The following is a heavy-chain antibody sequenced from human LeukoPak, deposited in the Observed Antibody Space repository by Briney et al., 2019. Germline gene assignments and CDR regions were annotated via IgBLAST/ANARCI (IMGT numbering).Heavy chain of an antibody. J-gene: IGHJ5*02. D-gene: IGHD4-11*01. V-gene: IGHV3-11*04. CDR1: GFTFSDYY. Sequence: GGSLRLSCVASGFTFSDYYMSWIRQAPGKGLEWLSYISSSGSTIYYADSVKGRFSISRDNAKKTPYLQMISLRAEDTAVYYCARGNYGNYLNWFDPWGQGTLVTVSS. CDR2: ISSSGSTI. CDR3: ARGNYGNYLNWFDP.